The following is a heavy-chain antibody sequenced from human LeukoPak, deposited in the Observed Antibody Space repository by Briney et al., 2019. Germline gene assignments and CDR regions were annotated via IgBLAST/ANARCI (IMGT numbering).Heavy chain of an antibody. CDR1: GGSFSGYY. J-gene: IGHJ4*02. CDR3: ARGRIGYSSGWYWFDY. V-gene: IGHV4-34*01. CDR2: INHSGST. D-gene: IGHD6-19*01. Sequence: SETLSLTCAVYGGSFSGYYWSWIRQPPGKGLEWIGEINHSGSTNYNPSLKSRVTISVDTSKNQFSLKLSSVTAADTAVYYCARGRIGYSSGWYWFDYWGQGTLVTVSS.